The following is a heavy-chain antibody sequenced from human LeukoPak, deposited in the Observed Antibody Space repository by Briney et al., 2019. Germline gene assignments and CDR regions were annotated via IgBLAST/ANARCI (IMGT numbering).Heavy chain of an antibody. CDR2: ITHSGSA. D-gene: IGHD3-3*01. CDR1: GGSFSNYY. CDR3: ARDMNYDLWSGRRGRVTKKDAFDL. V-gene: IGHV4-34*01. J-gene: IGHJ3*01. Sequence: KPSETLSLTCAVCGGSFSNYYWRWIRQPPEKGLEWSGDITHSGSANYNPSLKSRVTVSVDTSKNQFSLRLSSVTAADTAVYYCARDMNYDLWSGRRGRVTKKDAFDLWGQGTMVTIS.